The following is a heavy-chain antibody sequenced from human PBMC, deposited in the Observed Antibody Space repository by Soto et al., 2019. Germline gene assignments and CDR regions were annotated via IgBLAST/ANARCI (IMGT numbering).Heavy chain of an antibody. CDR1: GYTFTSHY. V-gene: IGHV1-46*01. J-gene: IGHJ5*02. CDR3: AREGEYSKHVYRLSRFDP. CDR2: INPSDGST. D-gene: IGHD3-16*01. Sequence: QVRLVQSGAEVKKPGASVKVSCKASGYTFTSHYMHWVRQAPGQGLEWMGIINPSDGSTSYPQEFQGRVTMTRETSTSTVYVELTSLRSDDTAVYYCAREGEYSKHVYRLSRFDPWGQGTQVTVSS.